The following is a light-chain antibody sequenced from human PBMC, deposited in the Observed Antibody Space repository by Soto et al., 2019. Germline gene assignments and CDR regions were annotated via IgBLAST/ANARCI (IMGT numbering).Light chain of an antibody. Sequence: QSALAQPASVSGSLGQSITISCTGTSSDVGAYEYVSWYQQHPGKAPKLLIYEVSDRPPGISDRFSGSKSGNTASLTISRLQAEDEADYYCNSYTAFNTRVFGTGTKVTVL. J-gene: IGLJ1*01. CDR2: EVS. V-gene: IGLV2-14*01. CDR3: NSYTAFNTRV. CDR1: SSDVGAYEY.